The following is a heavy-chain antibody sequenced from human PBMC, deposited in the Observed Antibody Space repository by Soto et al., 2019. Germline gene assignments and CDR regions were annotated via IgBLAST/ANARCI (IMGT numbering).Heavy chain of an antibody. CDR1: GFTFSSYG. D-gene: IGHD4-4*01. CDR2: ISYDGSNK. Sequence: GGSLRLSCAASGFTFSSYGMHWVRQAPGKGLEWVAVISYDGSNKYYADSVKGRFTISRDNSKNTLYLQMNSLRAEDTAVYYCAKDPTVTTLYYYYGMDVWGQGTTVTVSS. J-gene: IGHJ6*02. V-gene: IGHV3-30*18. CDR3: AKDPTVTTLYYYYGMDV.